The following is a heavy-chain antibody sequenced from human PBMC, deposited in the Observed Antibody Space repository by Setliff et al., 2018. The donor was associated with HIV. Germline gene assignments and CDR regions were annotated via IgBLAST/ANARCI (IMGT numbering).Heavy chain of an antibody. CDR2: ISQSGKT. J-gene: IGHJ4*02. V-gene: IGHV4-4*02. D-gene: IGHD6-13*01. CDR1: ADSIGTNHW. CDR3: ARAVAASATNVVDY. Sequence: SETLSLTCAVSADSIGTNHWWNWVRQPPGKGLEWIGEISQSGKTNYHPSLKSRITISMEASKTHFSLTLNSVTAADTAVYYCARAVAASATNVVDYWGQGIQVTVSS.